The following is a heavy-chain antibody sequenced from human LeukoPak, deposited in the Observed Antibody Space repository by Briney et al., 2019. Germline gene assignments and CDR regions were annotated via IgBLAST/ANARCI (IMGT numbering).Heavy chain of an antibody. D-gene: IGHD3-10*01. Sequence: GESLKISCKGSGYSFTSYLITWVRQMPGKGLEWMGRIDPSDSYTNYSPSFQGHVTISADKSITTAFLQWSSLKASDTAMYYCARANYYGSGTYSFDYWGQGTLVTVSS. J-gene: IGHJ4*02. CDR3: ARANYYGSGTYSFDY. V-gene: IGHV5-10-1*01. CDR1: GYSFTSYL. CDR2: IDPSDSYT.